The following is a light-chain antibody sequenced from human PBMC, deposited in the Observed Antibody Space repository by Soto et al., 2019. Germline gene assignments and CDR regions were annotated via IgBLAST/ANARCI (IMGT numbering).Light chain of an antibody. CDR2: KAS. CDR1: QSIGSW. J-gene: IGKJ1*01. CDR3: QQYSTFPWT. Sequence: DIQLTHSPSTLSASIGDRVTITCRASQSIGSWLAWYQQRPGKAPNVLIYKASNLDRGVPSRFSGSGSETEFTLTISSLQPEDFATYYCQQYSTFPWTFGQGTKVEL. V-gene: IGKV1-5*03.